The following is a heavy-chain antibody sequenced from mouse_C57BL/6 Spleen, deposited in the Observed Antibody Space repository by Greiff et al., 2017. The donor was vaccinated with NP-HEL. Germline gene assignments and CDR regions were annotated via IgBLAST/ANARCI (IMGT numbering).Heavy chain of an antibody. CDR3: ARALYDYASFDY. CDR1: GFTFSSYA. J-gene: IGHJ2*01. D-gene: IGHD2-4*01. V-gene: IGHV5-4*01. CDR2: ISDGGSYT. Sequence: EVHLVESGGGLVKPGGSLKLSCAASGFTFSSYAMSWVRQTPEKRLEWVATISDGGSYTYYPDNVKGRFTISRDNAKNNLYLQMSHLKSEDTAMYYCARALYDYASFDYWGQGTTLTVSS.